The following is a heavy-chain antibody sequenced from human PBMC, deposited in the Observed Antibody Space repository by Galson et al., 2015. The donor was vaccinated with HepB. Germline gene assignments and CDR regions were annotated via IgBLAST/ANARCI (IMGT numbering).Heavy chain of an antibody. V-gene: IGHV3-30*18. CDR1: GFTFSSYG. D-gene: IGHD3-22*01. J-gene: IGHJ6*02. Sequence: SLRLSCAASGFTFSSYGMHWVRQAPGKGLEWVAVISYDGSNKYYADSVKGRFTISRDNSKNTLYLQMNSLRAEDTAVYYCAKDFDYYDSSGYLYSGMDVWGQGTTVTVSS. CDR2: ISYDGSNK. CDR3: AKDFDYYDSSGYLYSGMDV.